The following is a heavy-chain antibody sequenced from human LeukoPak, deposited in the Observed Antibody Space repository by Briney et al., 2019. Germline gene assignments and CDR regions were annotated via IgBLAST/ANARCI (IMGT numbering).Heavy chain of an antibody. CDR3: TRAGYSSGFDS. Sequence: GRSLRLSCVASGFTFSSYAMHWVRQAPGKGLEWVAVISYDGGNKNYADSVKGRFTISRDNAKNTLYLQMNSLIAEDTAVYFCTRAGYSSGFDSWGQGTLVTVSS. D-gene: IGHD6-19*01. V-gene: IGHV3-30-3*01. CDR1: GFTFSSYA. CDR2: ISYDGGNK. J-gene: IGHJ5*01.